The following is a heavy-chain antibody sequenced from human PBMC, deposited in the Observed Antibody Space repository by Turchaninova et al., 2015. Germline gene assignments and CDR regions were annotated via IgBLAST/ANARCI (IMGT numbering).Heavy chain of an antibody. J-gene: IGHJ4*02. Sequence: QVQLQESGPGLVKPSETLSLTCPVSGGSISSDYWSWIRQSPGKGLEYIGYIYYSGSTNYNPSLKSRVTISVDTSNNQFSLKLSSVTAADTAVYYCARDRDGYNTVDYWGQGTLVTVSS. V-gene: IGHV4-59*01. CDR1: GGSISSDY. CDR2: IYYSGST. CDR3: ARDRDGYNTVDY. D-gene: IGHD5-24*01.